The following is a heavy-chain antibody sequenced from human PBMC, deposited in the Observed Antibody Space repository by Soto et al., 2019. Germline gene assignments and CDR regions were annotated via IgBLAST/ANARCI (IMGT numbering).Heavy chain of an antibody. Sequence: QVQLQESGPGLVKPSETLSLTCTVSGGSVSSGSYYWSWIRQPPGKGLEWSGYSYYSGSTNYNNPRKSRDTISVDTSKNQFSLKLSSGTAAEMAVYYCASILRPLRFLELHYGMDVWGQGTTVTVAS. CDR2: SYYSGST. CDR3: ASILRPLRFLELHYGMDV. D-gene: IGHD3-3*01. CDR1: GGSVSSGSYY. V-gene: IGHV4-61*01. J-gene: IGHJ6*02.